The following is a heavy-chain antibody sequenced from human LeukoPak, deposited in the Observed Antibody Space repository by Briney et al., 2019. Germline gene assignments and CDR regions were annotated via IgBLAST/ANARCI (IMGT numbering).Heavy chain of an antibody. J-gene: IGHJ6*03. CDR1: GFTFSNYN. Sequence: GGSLRLSCAASGFTFSNYNMNWVRQAPGKAMEWVSSITSSGTYIFYADSVKGRFTISRDNAKNSLYPQMDSLGPEDTAVYYCARDPYSGNDRNDSDYYMDVWGKGTTVTISS. CDR2: ITSSGTYI. V-gene: IGHV3-21*01. CDR3: ARDPYSGNDRNDSDYYMDV. D-gene: IGHD1-26*01.